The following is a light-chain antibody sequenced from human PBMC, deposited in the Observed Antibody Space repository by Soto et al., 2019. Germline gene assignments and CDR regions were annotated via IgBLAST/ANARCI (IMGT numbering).Light chain of an antibody. CDR2: SAS. Sequence: DIQMTQSPSTLSGSVGDRVTIACRASQGISNSLAWYQQKPGKAPKLLIYSASTLQSGVPSRFSGGFSGTEFTLTISSLQPEDFATYYCQQLYRYPITFGQGTKVDIK. CDR1: QGISNS. J-gene: IGKJ1*01. CDR3: QQLYRYPIT. V-gene: IGKV1-9*01.